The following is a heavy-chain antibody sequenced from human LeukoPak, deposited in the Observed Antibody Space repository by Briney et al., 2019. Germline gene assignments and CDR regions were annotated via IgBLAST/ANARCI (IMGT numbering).Heavy chain of an antibody. CDR3: ATLDRTTVTVH. Sequence: PSETLSLTCAVYGGSFSGYHWSWIRQPPGKGLEWIGEINHSGSTNYNPSLKSRVTISVDTSKNQFSLKLSSVTAADTAVYYCATLDRTTVTVHWGQGTLVTVSS. V-gene: IGHV4-34*01. CDR2: INHSGST. D-gene: IGHD4-11*01. J-gene: IGHJ4*02. CDR1: GGSFSGYH.